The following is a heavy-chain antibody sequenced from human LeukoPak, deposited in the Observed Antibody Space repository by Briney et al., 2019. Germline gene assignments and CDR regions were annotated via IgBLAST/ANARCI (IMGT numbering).Heavy chain of an antibody. CDR3: ARDSSALDAFDI. CDR1: GFIFSNFG. V-gene: IGHV3-21*01. CDR2: ITSSSSYI. Sequence: PGGSLRLSCAASGFIFSNFGMNWVRQAPGKGLEWVSSITSSSSYIYYADSVKGRFTISRDNAKNSLYLQMNSLRAEDTAVYYCARDSSALDAFDIWGQGTMVTVSS. D-gene: IGHD3-22*01. J-gene: IGHJ3*02.